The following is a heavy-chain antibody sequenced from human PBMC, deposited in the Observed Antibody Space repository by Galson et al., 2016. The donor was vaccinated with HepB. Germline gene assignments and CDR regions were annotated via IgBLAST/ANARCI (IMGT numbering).Heavy chain of an antibody. CDR1: GFTFSDYY. V-gene: IGHV3-11*01. CDR3: VRDQFGDYYYGLDV. D-gene: IGHD3-16*01. CDR2: MSNSGSTI. J-gene: IGHJ6*02. Sequence: SLRLSCAASGFTFSDYYMSWIGQAPGKGVEWISYMSNSGSTIFYADSVKGRFTISRDNTKNSLYMQMNRLRAEDTAVYYCVRDQFGDYYYGLDVWGQGTTVIVSS.